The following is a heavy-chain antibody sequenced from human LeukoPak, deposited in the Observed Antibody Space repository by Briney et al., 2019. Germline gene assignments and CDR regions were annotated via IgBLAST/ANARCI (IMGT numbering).Heavy chain of an antibody. J-gene: IGHJ4*02. CDR2: IIPILGTA. Sequence: GASVKVSCKASGGTFSSYAISWVRQAPGQGLEWMGGIIPILGTANYAQKFQGRVTITADESTSTAYMELSSLRSEDTAVYYCAREYSSSSGGGDYWGQGTLVTVSS. D-gene: IGHD6-6*01. CDR1: GGTFSSYA. CDR3: AREYSSSSGGGDY. V-gene: IGHV1-69*13.